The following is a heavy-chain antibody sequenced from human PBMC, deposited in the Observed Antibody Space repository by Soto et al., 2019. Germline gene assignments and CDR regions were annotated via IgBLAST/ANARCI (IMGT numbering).Heavy chain of an antibody. J-gene: IGHJ4*02. CDR2: LQTDGSHP. CDR3: ARGGDPDY. CDR1: GFKFDYYW. V-gene: IGHV3-74*01. Sequence: EVQLVESGGGLVQPGGSLRLSCVASGFKFDYYWMHWVRQAPGGGLMWISRLQTDGSHPAYADSVKGRFTISRDNAKNTLYLQMNNLRVEDTAIDYCARGGDPDYWGQGTLVTVSS. D-gene: IGHD2-21*02.